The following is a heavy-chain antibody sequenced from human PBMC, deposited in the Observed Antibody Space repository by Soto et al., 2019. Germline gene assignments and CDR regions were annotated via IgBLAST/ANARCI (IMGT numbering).Heavy chain of an antibody. CDR1: GGSISSYY. Sequence: SETLSLTCTVSGGSISSYYWSWNRQPPGKGLEWNGYIYYSGSTNYNPSLKSRVTISVDTSKNQFSLKLSSVTAADTAVYYCARTSTLYDSSSYYRVLGYGMDVWGQGTTVTVSS. CDR3: ARTSTLYDSSSYYRVLGYGMDV. D-gene: IGHD3-22*01. CDR2: IYYSGST. V-gene: IGHV4-59*01. J-gene: IGHJ6*02.